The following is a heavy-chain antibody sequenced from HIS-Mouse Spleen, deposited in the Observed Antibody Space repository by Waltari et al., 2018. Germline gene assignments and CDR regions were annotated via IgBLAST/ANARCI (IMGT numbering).Heavy chain of an antibody. CDR1: GYTFTGYY. D-gene: IGHD6-13*01. CDR3: ARDRVAAAGTDWFDP. Sequence: QVQLVQSGAEVKKPGASVKVSCKASGYTFTGYYMHRVRLPPGQGLEWMGWINPNSGGTNYAQKFQGRVTMTRDTSISTAYMELSRLRSDDTAVYYCARDRVAAAGTDWFDPWGQGTLVTVSS. CDR2: INPNSGGT. J-gene: IGHJ5*02. V-gene: IGHV1-2*02.